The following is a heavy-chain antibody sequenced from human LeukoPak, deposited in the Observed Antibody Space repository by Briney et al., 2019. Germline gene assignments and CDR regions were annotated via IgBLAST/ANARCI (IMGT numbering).Heavy chain of an antibody. CDR3: TYYMDV. CDR1: GFTFSGYA. CDR2: ISGSGGST. Sequence: GGSLRLSCAASGFTFSGYAMSWVRQAPGKGLEWVSDISGSGGSTYYADSVEGRFTLSRDNSKNTLYLQVSSLRADDMAVYYCTYYMDVWGKGTTVTVSS. V-gene: IGHV3-23*01. J-gene: IGHJ6*03.